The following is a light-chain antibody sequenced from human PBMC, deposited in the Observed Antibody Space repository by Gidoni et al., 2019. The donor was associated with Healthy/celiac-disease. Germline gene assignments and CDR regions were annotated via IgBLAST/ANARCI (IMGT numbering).Light chain of an antibody. CDR3: QSYDSSLV. V-gene: IGLV1-40*01. CDR1: SSNIGAGYD. Sequence: QSVLTQLPSVSVAPGQRVTISCTGSSSNIGAGYDVHWYQQLPGTAPKLLIYGNSNRPSGVPDRFSGSKSGTSASLAITGLQAEDEADYYCQSYDSSLVFGGGTKLTVL. J-gene: IGLJ2*01. CDR2: GNS.